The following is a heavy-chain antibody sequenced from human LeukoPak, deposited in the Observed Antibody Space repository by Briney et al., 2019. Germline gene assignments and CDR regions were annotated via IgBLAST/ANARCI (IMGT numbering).Heavy chain of an antibody. CDR2: IYYSGRT. CDR3: ARRRYYDGSGYLE. V-gene: IGHV4-39*01. D-gene: IGHD3-22*01. Sequence: SETLSLTCSVSGDSVSRSDSYWDWIRQPPGKGLEGIGTIYYSGRTYYSPSLKSRVTMSVDPSNNQCSLNLRSVTAADTALYYCARRRYYDGSGYLEWGQGTLLSVSS. CDR1: GDSVSRSDSY. J-gene: IGHJ1*01.